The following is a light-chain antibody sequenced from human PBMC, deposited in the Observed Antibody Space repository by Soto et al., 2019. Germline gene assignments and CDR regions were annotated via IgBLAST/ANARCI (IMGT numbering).Light chain of an antibody. CDR3: QQYNNWPLT. CDR2: DAS. V-gene: IGKV3-15*01. Sequence: ETVMTQSPATLSVSPGERATLSCRASQSISSNLAWFQQKPGQAPRLLIYDASTMDTGFPARFSGSGSGTEFTLTIRSLQAEDFAVYYCQQYNNWPLTFGGGTKVEIK. J-gene: IGKJ4*01. CDR1: QSISSN.